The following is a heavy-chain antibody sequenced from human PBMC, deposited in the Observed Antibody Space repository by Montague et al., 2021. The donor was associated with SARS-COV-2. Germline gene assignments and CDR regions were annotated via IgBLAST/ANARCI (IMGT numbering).Heavy chain of an antibody. CDR1: GGSITGFY. V-gene: IGHV4-4*07. J-gene: IGHJ4*02. CDR2: VTNSGTT. CDR3: ARTPTRPLSLDS. Sequence: SETLSLTCAVSGGSITGFYWSWVRQPAGKGLEWIGRVTNSGTTNYSPSLRSRVTMSVDTSKNQFSLNLNSVTAADTAMYYCARTPTRPLSLDSWGQGTLVTVSS. D-gene: IGHD6-6*01.